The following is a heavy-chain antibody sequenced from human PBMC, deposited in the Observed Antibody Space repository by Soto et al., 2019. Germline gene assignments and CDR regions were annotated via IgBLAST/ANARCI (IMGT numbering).Heavy chain of an antibody. D-gene: IGHD6-6*01. CDR3: ARDRGGQLVRGWFDP. Sequence: SETLSLTCTVSGGSISSYYWSWIRQPPGKGREWIGYIYYSGSTNYNPSLKSRVTISVDTSKNQFSLKLSSVTAADTAVYYCARDRGGQLVRGWFDPWGQGTLVTVSS. CDR1: GGSISSYY. V-gene: IGHV4-59*01. CDR2: IYYSGST. J-gene: IGHJ5*02.